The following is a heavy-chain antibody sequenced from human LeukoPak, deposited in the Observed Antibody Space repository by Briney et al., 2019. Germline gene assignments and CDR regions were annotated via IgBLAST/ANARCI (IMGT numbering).Heavy chain of an antibody. CDR2: IKSDGSSV. V-gene: IGHV3-74*01. Sequence: GGSLRLSCAASGFTFSSYWMHWVRQAPGKGLVWVSRIKSDGSSVSYADSVKGRFTISRDNAKNTLYLQMNSLRAEDTAVYYCARDLRTPSDTNIAIDYWGQGTLVTVSS. CDR1: GFTFSSYW. D-gene: IGHD4-23*01. J-gene: IGHJ4*02. CDR3: ARDLRTPSDTNIAIDY.